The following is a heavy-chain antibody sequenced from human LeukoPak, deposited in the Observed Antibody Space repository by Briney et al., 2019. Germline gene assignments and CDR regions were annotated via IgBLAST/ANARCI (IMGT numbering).Heavy chain of an antibody. CDR1: GFTFSSYG. J-gene: IGHJ5*02. CDR2: ISGSGDNT. CDR3: AKALKVAGTDWFDP. D-gene: IGHD6-19*01. Sequence: GGSLRLSCAASGFTFSSYGMHWVRQAPGKGLEWVSTISGSGDNTYYADSVKGRFTISRDNSKNTLYLQMNSLRAEDTAVYYCAKALKVAGTDWFDPWGQGTLVTVSS. V-gene: IGHV3-23*01.